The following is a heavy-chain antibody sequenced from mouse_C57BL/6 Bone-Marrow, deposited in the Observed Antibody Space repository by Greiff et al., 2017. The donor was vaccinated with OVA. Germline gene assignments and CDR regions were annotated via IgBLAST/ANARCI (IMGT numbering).Heavy chain of an antibody. D-gene: IGHD2-4*01. V-gene: IGHV1-18*01. CDR3: ARGDYDYDGGKAWFAY. CDR1: GYTFTDYN. CDR2: INPNNGGT. J-gene: IGHJ3*01. Sequence: EVQLQQSGPELVKPGASVKIPCKASGYTFTDYNMDWVKQSHGKSLEWIGDINPNNGGTIYNQKFKGKATLTVDKSSSTAYMELRSLTSEDTAVYYCARGDYDYDGGKAWFAYWGQGTLVTVSA.